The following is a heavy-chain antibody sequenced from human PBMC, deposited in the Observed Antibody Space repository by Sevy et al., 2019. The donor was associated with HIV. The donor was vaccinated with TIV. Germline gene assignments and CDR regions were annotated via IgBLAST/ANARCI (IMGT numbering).Heavy chain of an antibody. Sequence: GGSLRLSCAASGFTFNTETMSWVRQAPGKGLHWVSSISASGASTYDVDSVKGRFTISRDNSKNTVYLQMKSLRAEDTALYYCAKRRQGGFDPWGQGTLVTVSS. J-gene: IGHJ5*02. CDR3: AKRRQGGFDP. D-gene: IGHD1-26*01. CDR2: ISASGAST. CDR1: GFTFNTET. V-gene: IGHV3-23*01.